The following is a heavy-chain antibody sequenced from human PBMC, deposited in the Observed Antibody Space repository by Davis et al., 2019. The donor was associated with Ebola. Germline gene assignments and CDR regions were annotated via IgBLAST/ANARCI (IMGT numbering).Heavy chain of an antibody. D-gene: IGHD5-18*01. CDR3: ARGRRYSYGPPRY. Sequence: GSLRLSCTVSGGSISSYYWSWIRQPPGKGLEWIGEINHSGSTNYNPSPKSRVTISVDTSKNQFSLKLSSVTAADTAVYYCARGRRYSYGPPRYWGQGTLVTVSS. CDR2: INHSGST. V-gene: IGHV4-34*01. CDR1: GGSISSYY. J-gene: IGHJ4*02.